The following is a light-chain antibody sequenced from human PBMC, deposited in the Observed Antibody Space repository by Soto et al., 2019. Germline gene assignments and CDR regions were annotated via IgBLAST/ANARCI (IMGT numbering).Light chain of an antibody. J-gene: IGKJ4*01. V-gene: IGKV3-15*01. CDR2: AAS. CDR1: QSVGGN. CDR3: QQYDSWPLT. Sequence: EVVLTQSLATLSVSPGEKATLSCGASQSVGGNLAWYQQKPGQAPRLLIYAASTRATDIPARFSGSGSGTEFSVTISSLQSEDFAVYYCQQYDSWPLTFGGGTKVEIK.